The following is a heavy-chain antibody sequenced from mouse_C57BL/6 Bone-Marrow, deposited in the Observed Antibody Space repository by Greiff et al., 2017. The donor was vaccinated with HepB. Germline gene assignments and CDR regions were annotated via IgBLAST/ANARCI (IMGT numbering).Heavy chain of an antibody. CDR1: GFSLTSYA. Sequence: VKLVESGPGLVAPSQSLSITCTVSGFSLTSYAISWVRQPPGKGLEWLGVIWTGGGTNYNSALKSRLSISKDNSKSQVFLKMNSLQTDDTARYYCARKKTPYYSNPYYAMDYWGQGTSVTVSS. CDR3: ARKKTPYYSNPYYAMDY. J-gene: IGHJ4*01. CDR2: IWTGGGT. D-gene: IGHD2-5*01. V-gene: IGHV2-9-1*01.